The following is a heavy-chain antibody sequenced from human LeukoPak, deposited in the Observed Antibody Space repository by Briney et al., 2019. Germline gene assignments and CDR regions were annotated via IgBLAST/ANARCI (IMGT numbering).Heavy chain of an antibody. CDR2: ISPDDSEI. V-gene: IGHV5-51*01. CDR3: ARHEGSGSYYSY. CDR1: GYSFTTYW. J-gene: IGHJ4*02. D-gene: IGHD1-26*01. Sequence: GESLKISCKGSGYSFTTYWIAWVRQMPGRGLVWMGIISPDDSEIRYSPSFRGQVTISADKSTSTAYLQWSRLRASDTAIYYCARHEGSGSYYSYWGQGTLVTVSS.